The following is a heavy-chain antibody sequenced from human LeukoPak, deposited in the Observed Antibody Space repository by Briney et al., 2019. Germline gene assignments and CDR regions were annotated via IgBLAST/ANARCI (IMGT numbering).Heavy chain of an antibody. D-gene: IGHD1-26*01. CDR2: ISTSGST. CDR3: ARAAGRDTTSGLDIDY. V-gene: IGHV4-4*07. J-gene: IGHJ4*02. CDR1: GVSISNYY. Sequence: KPSETLSLTCTVSGVSISNYYWNWIRQPAGKGLEWVGRISTSGSTKYNPSLKSRVIMSVNTSKNQFSLKLSSVTAADTAVYYCARAAGRDTTSGLDIDYWGQGTLVTVSS.